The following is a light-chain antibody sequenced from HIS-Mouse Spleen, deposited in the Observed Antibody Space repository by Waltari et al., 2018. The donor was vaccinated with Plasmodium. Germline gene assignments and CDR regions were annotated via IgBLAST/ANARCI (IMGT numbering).Light chain of an antibody. CDR3: QQYNNWSFT. Sequence: EIVMTQSPATLSVSPGERATLSCRASQSVSSNLAWYQQKPGQAPRLLIYGASTRATGIPARLSGSGSGKEFTLTISSLQSEDFAVYYCQQYNNWSFTFGPGTKVDIK. V-gene: IGKV3-15*01. CDR1: QSVSSN. CDR2: GAS. J-gene: IGKJ3*01.